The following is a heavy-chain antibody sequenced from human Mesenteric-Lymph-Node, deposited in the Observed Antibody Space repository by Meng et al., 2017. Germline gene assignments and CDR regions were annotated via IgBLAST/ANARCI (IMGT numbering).Heavy chain of an antibody. CDR2: INTSGST. D-gene: IGHD3-9*01. CDR1: GGSISSYY. V-gene: IGHV4-4*07. CDR3: ARGYDILTGYRDASDI. Sequence: GSLRLSCTVSGGSISSYYWSWIRQPAGKGLEWIGRINTSGSTNYNPSLKSRVTMSIDTSKSQFSLKLSSVTAADTAVYYCARGYDILTGYRDASDIWGQGTMVTVSS. J-gene: IGHJ3*02.